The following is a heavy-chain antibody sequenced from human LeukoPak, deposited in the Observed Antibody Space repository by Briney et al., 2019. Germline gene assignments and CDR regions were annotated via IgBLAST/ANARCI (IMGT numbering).Heavy chain of an antibody. D-gene: IGHD3-22*01. CDR3: MRGTYYYDSSGYSAY. Sequence: GGSLRLSCAASGFPFSSYPVPWVRQAPGKGVGWVGVISAAGTNHSYADSVTGRFTSSRDNSPTTLYLQMNSLRAEDTAVYSYMRGTYYYDSSGYSAYGGEATLLTPPS. V-gene: IGHV3-30-3*01. J-gene: IGHJ4*02. CDR2: ISAAGTNH. CDR1: GFPFSSYP.